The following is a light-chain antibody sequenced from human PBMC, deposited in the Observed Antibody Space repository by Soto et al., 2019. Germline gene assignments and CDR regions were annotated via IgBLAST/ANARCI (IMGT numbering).Light chain of an antibody. Sequence: EIVMKQSPATLSVSPGGRATLSCRASQSVSSYLAWYQQRPGQPPRLLIYRASTRATGIPARFSGSGSGTEFSLTISSLQSEDFAVYYCQQYSTWPPRYTFGQGTKLEI. CDR1: QSVSSY. CDR3: QQYSTWPPRYT. J-gene: IGKJ2*01. V-gene: IGKV3-15*01. CDR2: RAS.